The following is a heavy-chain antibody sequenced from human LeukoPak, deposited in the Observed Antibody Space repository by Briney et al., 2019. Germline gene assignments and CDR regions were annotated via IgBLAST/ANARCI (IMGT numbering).Heavy chain of an antibody. V-gene: IGHV3-53*01. D-gene: IGHD5-18*01. CDR2: IYSGGAT. CDR3: ARDTNTYGWYDY. CDR1: GFTVSSNY. J-gene: IGHJ4*02. Sequence: PGGSLRLSCAASGFTVSSNYMSWVRQAPGKGLEWVSLIYSGGATYYADSVKGRFTISRDNSKNTLYLQMNSLRAEDTAVYYCARDTNTYGWYDYWGQGSLVTVSS.